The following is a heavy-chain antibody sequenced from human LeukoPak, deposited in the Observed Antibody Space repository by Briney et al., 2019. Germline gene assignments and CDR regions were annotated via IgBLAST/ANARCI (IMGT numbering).Heavy chain of an antibody. V-gene: IGHV3-21*01. CDR1: GFTFSSYN. CDR3: ARVREGTGQQLVRAGYYYYMDV. D-gene: IGHD6-13*01. Sequence: GGSLRLSCAASGFTFSSYNMNWVRQAPGKGLEWVSSISSSSSYIYYADSVKGRFTISRDNAKNSLYLQMNSLRAEDTAVYYCARVREGTGQQLVRAGYYYYMDVWGKGTTVTVSS. J-gene: IGHJ6*03. CDR2: ISSSSSYI.